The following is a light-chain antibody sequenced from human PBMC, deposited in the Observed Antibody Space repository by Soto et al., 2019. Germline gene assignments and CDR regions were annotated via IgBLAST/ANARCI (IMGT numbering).Light chain of an antibody. J-gene: IGKJ4*01. V-gene: IGKV3D-15*01. CDR3: QQYNSWPLT. CDR1: QSVSSSY. Sequence: EIVLTQSPGTLSLSPGERATLSRRSSQSVSSSYLAWYQQKPGQAPRLVIYDISTRATGVPTRISGSGSGTEFTLTISSLQSEDFAVYYCQQYNSWPLTFGGGTKVDIK. CDR2: DIS.